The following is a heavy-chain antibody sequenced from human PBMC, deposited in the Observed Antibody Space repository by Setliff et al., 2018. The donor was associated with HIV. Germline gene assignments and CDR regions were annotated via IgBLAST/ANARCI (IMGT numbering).Heavy chain of an antibody. CDR1: GGSTSSSIYY. CDR3: ARVSSVIELQGGDYFDS. J-gene: IGHJ4*02. CDR2: IYFSGSV. D-gene: IGHD1-7*01. Sequence: PSETLSLTCTVSGGSTSSSIYYWGWIRQPPGKGLEWIGSIYFSGSVFYNPSLNSRVIISIDTSRNQFSLKLSSVTGADTAVYYCARVSSVIELQGGDYFDSWGQGLLVTVSS. V-gene: IGHV4-39*07.